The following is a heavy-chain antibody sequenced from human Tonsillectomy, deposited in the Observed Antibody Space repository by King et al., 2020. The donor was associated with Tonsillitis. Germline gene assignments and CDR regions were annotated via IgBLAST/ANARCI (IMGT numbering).Heavy chain of an antibody. V-gene: IGHV3-23*04. CDR2: ISGSGGTT. CDR3: AGEIIAAPRGWFDP. D-gene: IGHD6-6*01. CDR1: GVIFSNYA. J-gene: IGHJ5*02. Sequence: VQLVESGGGLVQPGGSLRLSCAASGVIFSNYAMSWVRQAPGKGLEWVSSISGSGGTTYYIDSVKDWFTISRDNSKNTVYLQMNSLGAEDTAVYYCAGEIIAAPRGWFDPWGQGTLVTASS.